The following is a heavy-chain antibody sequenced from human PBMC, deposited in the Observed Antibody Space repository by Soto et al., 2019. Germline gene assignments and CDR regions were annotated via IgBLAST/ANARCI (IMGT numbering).Heavy chain of an antibody. CDR1: GFTFSSYA. CDR2: ISGSGGST. D-gene: IGHD5-12*01. V-gene: IGHV3-23*01. CDR3: AKEVDGGYVSFDY. J-gene: IGHJ4*02. Sequence: EVQLLESGGGLVQPWGSLRLSCAASGFTFSSYAMSWFRQAPGKGLEWVSAISGSGGSTYYADSVKGRFTISRDNSKNTLYLQMNSLRAEDTDVYYCAKEVDGGYVSFDYWGQGTLVTVSS.